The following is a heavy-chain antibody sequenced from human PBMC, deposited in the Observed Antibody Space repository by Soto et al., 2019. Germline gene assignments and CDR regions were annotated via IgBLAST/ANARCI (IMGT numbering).Heavy chain of an antibody. D-gene: IGHD5-12*01. CDR2: ISSSSSYI. V-gene: IGHV3-21*01. CDR3: ARGGVGYSGYDPPYFYYYAMDV. J-gene: IGHJ6*02. CDR1: GFTFSSYS. Sequence: GGSLRLSCAASGFTFSSYSMNWVRQAPGKGLEWVSSISSSSSYIYYADSVRGRFTISSDNTKNSLYLQMNSLRAEDTAVYYCARGGVGYSGYDPPYFYYYAMDVWGQGTTVTVSS.